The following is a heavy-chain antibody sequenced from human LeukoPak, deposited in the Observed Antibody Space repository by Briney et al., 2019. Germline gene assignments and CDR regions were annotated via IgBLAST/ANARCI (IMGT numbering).Heavy chain of an antibody. CDR3: ASGRASRPTTY. V-gene: IGHV4-34*01. Sequence: PSETLSLTCAVYGGSFRGYYWSWIRQPPGKGLEWIGEINHSGSTNYNPSLKSRVTISVDTSKNQFSLKLSSVTAADTAVYYCASGRASRPTTYWGQGTLVTVSS. J-gene: IGHJ4*02. CDR2: INHSGST. CDR1: GGSFRGYY. D-gene: IGHD1-26*01.